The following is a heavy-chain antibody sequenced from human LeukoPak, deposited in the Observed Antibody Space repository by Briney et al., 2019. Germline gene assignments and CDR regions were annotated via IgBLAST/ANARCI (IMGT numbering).Heavy chain of an antibody. D-gene: IGHD3-22*01. J-gene: IGHJ4*02. CDR2: INPSGGST. V-gene: IGHV1-46*01. CDR3: ARFDYYDSSGYYYPLYDY. CDR1: GYTFTSYY. Sequence: ASVKVSCKASGYTFTSYYMHWVRQAPGQGLEWMGIINPSGGSTSYAQKFQGRVTMTRDTSTSKVYMELSSLRSEDTAVYYCARFDYYDSSGYYYPLYDYWGQGTLVTVSS.